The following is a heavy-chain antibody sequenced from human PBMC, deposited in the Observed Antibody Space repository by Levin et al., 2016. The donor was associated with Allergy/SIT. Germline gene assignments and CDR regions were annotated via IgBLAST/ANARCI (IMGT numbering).Heavy chain of an antibody. V-gene: IGHV4-39*01. Sequence: WIRQPPGKGLEWIGIIYYTGSTYYNPSLKSRVTISVDTSKNQFSLKLSSVTAADTAVYYCARRGGRGYSYGSFDYWGQGTLVTVSS. D-gene: IGHD5-18*01. CDR3: ARRGGRGYSYGSFDY. CDR2: IYYTGST. J-gene: IGHJ4*02.